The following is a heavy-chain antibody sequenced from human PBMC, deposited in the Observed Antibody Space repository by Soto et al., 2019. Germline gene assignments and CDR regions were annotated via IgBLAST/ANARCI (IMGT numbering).Heavy chain of an antibody. CDR1: GFTFSSYG. Sequence: GGSLRLSCAASGFTFSSYGMHWVRQAPGKGLEWVAVIWYDGSNKYYADSVKGRFTISRDNSKNTLYLQMNSLRAEDTAVYYCARDPRGHYDILTGPDYWGQGTLVTVSS. D-gene: IGHD3-9*01. J-gene: IGHJ4*02. V-gene: IGHV3-33*01. CDR2: IWYDGSNK. CDR3: ARDPRGHYDILTGPDY.